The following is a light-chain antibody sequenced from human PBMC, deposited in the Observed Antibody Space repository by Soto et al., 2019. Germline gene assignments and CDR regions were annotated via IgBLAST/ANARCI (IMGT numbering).Light chain of an antibody. J-gene: IGKJ5*01. V-gene: IGKV1-27*01. Sequence: DIQLTQSPSSLSASFGDRVTITCRASQGISNYVAWYQQKPGKVPKLLIYAASALQLGVPSRFSGSGSGTDFTLTISRMQPEDIATYYCQQYENIPTFGQGTRLEIK. CDR2: AAS. CDR3: QQYENIPT. CDR1: QGISNY.